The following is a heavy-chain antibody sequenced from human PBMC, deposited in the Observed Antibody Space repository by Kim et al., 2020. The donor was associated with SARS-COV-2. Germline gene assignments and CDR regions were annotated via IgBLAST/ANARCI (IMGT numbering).Heavy chain of an antibody. V-gene: IGHV3-30*02. D-gene: IGHD3-3*01. CDR3: AKSRGAAFWSAGGENY. J-gene: IGHJ4*02. Sequence: SVKGRFTISRDNSKNTLYLQMNSLRAEDTAVYYCAKSRGAAFWSAGGENYWGQGTLVTVSS.